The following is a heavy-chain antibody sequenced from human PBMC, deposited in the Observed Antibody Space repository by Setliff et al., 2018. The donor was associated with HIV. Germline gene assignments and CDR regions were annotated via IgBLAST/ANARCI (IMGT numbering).Heavy chain of an antibody. Sequence: PSETLSLTCTVSGYSITNNNYWGWIRQPPGKGLEWIGYIYYSGSTNYNPSLKSRVTISVDTSKNQFSLKLSSVTAADTAVYYCASGALYYYYYMDVWGKGTTVTVSS. J-gene: IGHJ6*03. CDR3: ASGALYYYYYMDV. D-gene: IGHD4-17*01. V-gene: IGHV4-61*05. CDR1: GYSITNNNY. CDR2: IYYSGST.